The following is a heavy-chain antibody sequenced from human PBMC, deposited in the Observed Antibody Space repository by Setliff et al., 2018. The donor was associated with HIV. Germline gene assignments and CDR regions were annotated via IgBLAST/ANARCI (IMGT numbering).Heavy chain of an antibody. CDR1: GFTVSSNY. D-gene: IGHD2-2*02. CDR3: TKGHYTTLG. CDR2: IKQDGSEK. Sequence: PGGSLRLSCAASGFTVSSNYMNWVRQAPGKGLEWVAYIKQDGSEKYYVDSVEGRFTISKDNARNSLYLQMESLRVEDTAVYYCTKGHYTTLGWGQGTLVTVSS. J-gene: IGHJ4*02. V-gene: IGHV3-7*01.